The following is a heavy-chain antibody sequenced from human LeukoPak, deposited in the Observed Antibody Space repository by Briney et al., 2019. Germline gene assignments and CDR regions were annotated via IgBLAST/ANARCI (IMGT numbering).Heavy chain of an antibody. CDR2: IRYDGSNK. CDR3: AKVYCSGGSCYSLGWFDP. V-gene: IGHV3-30*02. J-gene: IGHJ5*02. CDR1: GFTFSSYG. Sequence: PGGSLRLSCAASGFTFSSYGMHWVRQAPGKGLEWVAFIRYDGSNKYYADSVKGRFTISRDNSKNTLYLQMNSLRAEDTAVYYCAKVYCSGGSCYSLGWFDPWGQGTLVTVSS. D-gene: IGHD2-15*01.